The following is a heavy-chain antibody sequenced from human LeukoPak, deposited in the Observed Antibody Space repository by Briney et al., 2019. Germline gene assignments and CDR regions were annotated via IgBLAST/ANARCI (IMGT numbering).Heavy chain of an antibody. J-gene: IGHJ4*02. CDR3: ARLTSRGGSGWSSPYFDY. V-gene: IGHV4-59*11. CDR2: VHYSGTT. CDR1: DGSITNHD. D-gene: IGHD6-19*01. Sequence: SETLSLTCTVSDGSITNHDWSWVRQSPGKGLEFIGYVHYSGTTHYNPSLSSRVSISIDTSKKHFFLKLKSVTAADTAVYYCARLTSRGGSGWSSPYFDYWGQGTLVTVSS.